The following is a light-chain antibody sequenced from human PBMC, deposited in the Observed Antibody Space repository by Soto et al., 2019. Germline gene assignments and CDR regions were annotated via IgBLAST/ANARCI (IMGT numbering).Light chain of an antibody. V-gene: IGLV1-44*01. J-gene: IGLJ2*01. CDR2: SND. CDR3: AAWDDSLNGPV. CDR1: SSNIGSHT. Sequence: QSVLTQPPSASATPGQRVTISCSGSSSNIGSHTVNWYQQLPGTAPTLLIYSNDQRPSGVPDRFSGSKSGTSASLAISGLQSDDEADYYCAAWDDSLNGPVFGGGPKLTVL.